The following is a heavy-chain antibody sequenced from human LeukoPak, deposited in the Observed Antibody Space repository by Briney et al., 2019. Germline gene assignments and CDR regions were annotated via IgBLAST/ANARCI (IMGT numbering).Heavy chain of an antibody. J-gene: IGHJ3*02. D-gene: IGHD3-16*02. CDR2: ISAYNGNT. CDR1: GYTFTSYG. Sequence: ASVKVSCKASGYTFTSYGTSWVRQAPGQGLEWMGWISAYNGNTNYAQKLQGRVTMTTDTSTSTAYMELRSLRSDDTAVYYCASCGGSYRCGAFDIWGQGTMVTVSS. V-gene: IGHV1-18*01. CDR3: ASCGGSYRCGAFDI.